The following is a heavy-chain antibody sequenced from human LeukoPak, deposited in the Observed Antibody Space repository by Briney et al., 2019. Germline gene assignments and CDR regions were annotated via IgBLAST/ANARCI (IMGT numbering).Heavy chain of an antibody. V-gene: IGHV4-34*01. CDR1: GGSFSGYY. CDR3: ARAANGWHFDY. CDR2: IDHSGST. J-gene: IGHJ4*02. Sequence: SETLSLTCAVYGGSFSGYYWSWIRQPPGKGLEWIGEIDHSGSTYYNPSLKSRVTISVDTSKNQFSLKLSSVTAADTAVYYCARAANGWHFDYWGQGTLVTVSS. D-gene: IGHD4-17*01.